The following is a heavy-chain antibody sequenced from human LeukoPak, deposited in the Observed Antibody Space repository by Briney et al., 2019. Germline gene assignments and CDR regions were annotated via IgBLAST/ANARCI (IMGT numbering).Heavy chain of an antibody. Sequence: PSETQSLTCTVSGGSISSSSYYWGWIRQPPGKGLEWIGSIYYSGSTYYNPSLKSRVTISVDRSKNQFSLKLSSVTAADTAVYYCARERGLTSIVVVPPGDAFDIWGQGTMVTVSS. CDR3: ARERGLTSIVVVPPGDAFDI. J-gene: IGHJ3*02. V-gene: IGHV4-39*07. D-gene: IGHD2-2*01. CDR1: GGSISSSSYY. CDR2: IYYSGST.